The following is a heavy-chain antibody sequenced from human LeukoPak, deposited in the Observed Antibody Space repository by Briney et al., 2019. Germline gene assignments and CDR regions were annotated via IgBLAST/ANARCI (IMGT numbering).Heavy chain of an antibody. CDR1: GGSFSGYY. J-gene: IGHJ6*03. CDR2: INHSGST. CDR3: ARVKETATTFHYFDYYMDV. D-gene: IGHD5-24*01. V-gene: IGHV4-34*01. Sequence: SETLSLTCAVYGGSFSGYYWSWIRQPPGKGLEGIGEINHSGSTNYQPSLKSRVAISVDTSKNQFSLKLSSVTAADTAVYYCARVKETATTFHYFDYYMDVWGKGTTVTVSS.